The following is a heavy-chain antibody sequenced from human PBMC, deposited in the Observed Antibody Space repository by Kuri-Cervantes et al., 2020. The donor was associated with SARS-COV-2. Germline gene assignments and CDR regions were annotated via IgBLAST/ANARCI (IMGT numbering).Heavy chain of an antibody. J-gene: IGHJ4*02. CDR3: ARDGYGGATRY. D-gene: IGHD1-26*01. CDR1: GGSISSYY. V-gene: IGHV4-4*07. Sequence: GSLRLSCTVSGGSISSYYWSWIRQPAGKGLEWIGRIYTSGSTNYNPSLKSRVTMSVDTSKNQFSLKLSSVTAADTAVYYCARDGYGGATRYWGRGTLVTVSS. CDR2: IYTSGST.